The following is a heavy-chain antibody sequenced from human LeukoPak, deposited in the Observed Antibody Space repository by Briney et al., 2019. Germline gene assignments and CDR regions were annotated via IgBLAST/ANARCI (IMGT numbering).Heavy chain of an antibody. CDR3: AREERRLYGNPDH. CDR1: GFIFSDHY. CDR2: IDKSGTNI. V-gene: IGHV3-11*01. D-gene: IGHD2/OR15-2a*01. J-gene: IGHJ4*02. Sequence: PGGSLRLSCAPSGFIFSDHYMGGIRQAPGKGLEGVSYIDKSGTNIDYADSVKGRFTVSRDNTRNSLFLQMNSLSAEDTAVYFCAREERRLYGNPDHWGEGTLVTVSS.